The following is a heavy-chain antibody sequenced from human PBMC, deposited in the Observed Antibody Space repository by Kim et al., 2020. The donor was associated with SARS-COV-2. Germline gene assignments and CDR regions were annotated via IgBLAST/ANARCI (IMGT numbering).Heavy chain of an antibody. J-gene: IGHJ6*02. Sequence: GESLKISCKGSGYSFTSYWISWVRQMPGKGLEWMGRIDPSDSYTNYSPSFQGHVTISADKSISTAYLQWSSLKASDTAMYYCATLGLRGRGYYRLYGMDVWGQGTTVTVSS. CDR3: ATLGLRGRGYYRLYGMDV. CDR2: IDPSDSYT. CDR1: GYSFTSYW. V-gene: IGHV5-10-1*01. D-gene: IGHD3-22*01.